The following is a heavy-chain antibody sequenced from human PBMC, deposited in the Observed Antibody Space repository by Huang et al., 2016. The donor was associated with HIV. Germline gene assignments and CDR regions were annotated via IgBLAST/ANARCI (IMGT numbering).Heavy chain of an antibody. V-gene: IGHV4-34*02. Sequence: QVQLEQWGAGLLKASETLSLTCAVYGGSFSGYYWNWLRQAPGKGLEWVGEINHSGNTNYNPSLKSRVNMSVDTSNSQFSLYLTSLSAADTGTYFCARRYNSRRDYWGRGTLVTVHS. D-gene: IGHD3-22*01. CDR3: ARRYNSRRDY. J-gene: IGHJ4*02. CDR2: INHSGNT. CDR1: GGSFSGYY.